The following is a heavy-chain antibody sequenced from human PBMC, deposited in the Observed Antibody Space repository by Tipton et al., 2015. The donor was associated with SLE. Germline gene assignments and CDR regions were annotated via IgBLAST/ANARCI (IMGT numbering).Heavy chain of an antibody. D-gene: IGHD4-11*01. CDR1: GGSIRSGSFY. J-gene: IGHJ4*02. CDR3: ARSTDYSKFDY. CDR2: IYTSGST. V-gene: IGHV4-61*09. Sequence: TLSLTCTVPGGSIRSGSFYWGWVRQPAGKGLEWIGQIYTSGSTNYNPSLKSRVTISVVTSKNPFSLKLSSVTAADTAVYYCARSTDYSKFDYWGQGTLVTVSS.